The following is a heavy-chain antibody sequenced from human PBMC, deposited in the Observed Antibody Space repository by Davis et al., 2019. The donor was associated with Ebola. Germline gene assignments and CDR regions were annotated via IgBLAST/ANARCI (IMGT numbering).Heavy chain of an antibody. V-gene: IGHV1-2*02. D-gene: IGHD2-2*02. CDR2: INPNSGGT. CDR3: ARDRPAAIRSVNWFDP. J-gene: IGHJ5*02. CDR1: GYTFTGYY. Sequence: ASVKVSCKASGYTFTGYYMHWVRQAPGQGLEWMGWINPNSGGTNYAQKFQGRVTMTRDTSISKAYMELSRLRSDDTAVYYCARDRPAAIRSVNWFDPWGQGTLVTVSS.